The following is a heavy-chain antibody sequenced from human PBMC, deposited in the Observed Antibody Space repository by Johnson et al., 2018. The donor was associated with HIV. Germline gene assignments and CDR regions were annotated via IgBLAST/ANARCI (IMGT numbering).Heavy chain of an antibody. CDR2: LNWNGGKT. CDR3: AREVIVAGHGGAFDI. V-gene: IGHV3-20*04. J-gene: IGHJ3*02. CDR1: GFTFDDYG. Sequence: VHLVESGGGVVRPGGSLRLSCAASGFTFDDYGMSWVRQAPGKGLEWVSGLNWNGGKTAYADSVKGRFTISRDNAKNSLYLQMISLRAEDTALYYCAREVIVAGHGGAFDIWGQGTMVTVSS. D-gene: IGHD5-12*01.